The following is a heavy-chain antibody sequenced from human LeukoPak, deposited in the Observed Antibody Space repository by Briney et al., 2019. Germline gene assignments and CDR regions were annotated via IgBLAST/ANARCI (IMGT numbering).Heavy chain of an antibody. J-gene: IGHJ4*02. CDR2: INHSGST. D-gene: IGHD3-22*01. CDR1: GGSFSGYY. V-gene: IGHV4-34*01. Sequence: SETLSLTCAVYGGSFSGYYWSWISQPPGKGLEWIGEINHSGSTNYNPSLKSRVTISVDTSKNQFSLKLSSVTAADTAVYYCARGTSENYYDSSGYYYLFDYWGQGTLVTVSS. CDR3: ARGTSENYYDSSGYYYLFDY.